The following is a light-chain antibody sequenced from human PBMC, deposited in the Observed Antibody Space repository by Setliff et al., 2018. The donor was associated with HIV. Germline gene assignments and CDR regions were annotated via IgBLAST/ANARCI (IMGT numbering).Light chain of an antibody. J-gene: IGLJ1*01. Sequence: QSALSQPRSVSGSPGQSVTISCTGTSNDVGGYIYVSWYQHHPGKAPKLMIYEVSKRPSGVPDRFYGSKSGNTASLTISGLQAEDEADYYCCSYAGTPYVFGTGT. CDR1: SNDVGGYIY. CDR3: CSYAGTPYV. V-gene: IGLV2-11*01. CDR2: EVS.